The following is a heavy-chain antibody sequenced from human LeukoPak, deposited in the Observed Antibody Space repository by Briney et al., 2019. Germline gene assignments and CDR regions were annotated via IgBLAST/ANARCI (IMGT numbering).Heavy chain of an antibody. CDR3: TREQDREASATVVGDY. D-gene: IGHD4-23*01. CDR1: GFTFSRFE. Sequence: GGSLRLSCVASGFTFSRFEMNWVRQAPGKGLQWISHISTGAYIAYTDSVKGRFTISRDNAKNSLFLQMNSLRAEDTAVYYCTREQDREASATVVGDYWGQGTLVTVSS. V-gene: IGHV3-48*03. CDR2: ISTGAYI. J-gene: IGHJ4*02.